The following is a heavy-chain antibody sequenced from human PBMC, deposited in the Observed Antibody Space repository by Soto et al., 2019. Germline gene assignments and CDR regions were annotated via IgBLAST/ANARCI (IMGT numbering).Heavy chain of an antibody. V-gene: IGHV4-39*01. CDR1: GGAISSGPYS. J-gene: IGHJ6*02. CDR3: ARLGGYCANARCYGYYAMDV. D-gene: IGHD2-8*01. Sequence: SETLSLTCSVSGGAISSGPYSWGWIRQPPGEGLEWIGTFYYSGRTFYNPSLESRVTISVDPSKDQFSLKVSSVTAADTAVYYCARLGGYCANARCYGYYAMDVWGQGTTVTVSS. CDR2: FYYSGRT.